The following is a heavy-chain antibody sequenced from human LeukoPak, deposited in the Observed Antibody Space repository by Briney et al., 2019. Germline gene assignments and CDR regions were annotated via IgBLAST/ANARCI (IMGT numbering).Heavy chain of an antibody. Sequence: GASVKVSCKASGYTFTRYYMHWVRQATGQGLEWMGWMNPNSGNTGYAQKFQGRVTMTRNTSISTAYMELSSLRSEDTAVYYCARAVAAAAPPDYWGQGTLVTVSS. CDR1: GYTFTRYY. J-gene: IGHJ4*02. V-gene: IGHV1-8*02. D-gene: IGHD6-13*01. CDR2: MNPNSGNT. CDR3: ARAVAAAAPPDY.